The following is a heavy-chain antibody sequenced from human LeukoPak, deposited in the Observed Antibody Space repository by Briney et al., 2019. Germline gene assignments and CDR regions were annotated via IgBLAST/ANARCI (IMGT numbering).Heavy chain of an antibody. CDR2: ISRSGGTT. V-gene: IGHV3-23*01. Sequence: GGSLRLSCAASGFTFSDYYMNWIRQAPGKGLEWVSAISRSGGTTYYADSVKGRFTISRDNSKNTLHLQMNSLRVEDTAIYFCAKGVYYGDYWGQGTLVTVSS. J-gene: IGHJ4*02. CDR1: GFTFSDYY. CDR3: AKGVYYGDY.